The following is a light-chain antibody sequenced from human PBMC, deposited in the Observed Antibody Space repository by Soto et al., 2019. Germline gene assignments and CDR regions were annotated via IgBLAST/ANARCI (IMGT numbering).Light chain of an antibody. CDR1: QSVSSSY. V-gene: IGKV3-20*01. CDR2: GAS. Sequence: EIVLTQSPGTLSLSPGERATLSCRASQSVSSSYLAWYQQKPGQAPRLLIYGASSRATGIPDRFSGSGSGTDLTLTIRSIEREDFAVYYCKQYDRSPKTVGQGTKVDIK. CDR3: KQYDRSPKT. J-gene: IGKJ1*01.